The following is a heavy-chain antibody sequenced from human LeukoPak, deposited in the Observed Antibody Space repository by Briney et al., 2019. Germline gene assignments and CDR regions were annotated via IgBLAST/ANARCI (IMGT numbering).Heavy chain of an antibody. CDR2: ITPSGGST. CDR3: ARESSSSSCADY. V-gene: IGHV1-46*01. J-gene: IGHJ4*02. D-gene: IGHD6-6*01. Sequence: ASVKVSCKASGYTLTSYYMHWVRQAPGQGLEWMGIITPSGGSTNYAQKFQGRVTMTRDTSTSTVSMELSSLRSEDTAVYYCARESSSSSCADYWGQGTLVTVSS. CDR1: GYTLTSYY.